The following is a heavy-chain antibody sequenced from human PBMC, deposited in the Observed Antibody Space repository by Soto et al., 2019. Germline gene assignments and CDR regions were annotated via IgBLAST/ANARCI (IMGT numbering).Heavy chain of an antibody. J-gene: IGHJ5*02. CDR1: GFTFSNYK. V-gene: IGHV3-21*01. Sequence: PGGSLRLSCAGSGFTFSNYKINWVRQAPGKGLEWVSSISSSSSSIYYADSVRGRSTISRDNAKNSLYLQMNSLRAEDTAVYYCARDLDPSSYYGSGLANAKFDRWGQGTLVNVAS. CDR2: ISSSSSSI. D-gene: IGHD3-10*01. CDR3: ARDLDPSSYYGSGLANAKFDR.